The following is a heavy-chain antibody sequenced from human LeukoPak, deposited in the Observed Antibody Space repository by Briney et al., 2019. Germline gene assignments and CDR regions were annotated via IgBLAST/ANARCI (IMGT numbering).Heavy chain of an antibody. Sequence: PGGSLRLSCAASGFTFSSYSMSWVRQAPGKGLEWVSYISSSSSTIYYADSVKGRFTISRDNAKNSLYLQMNSLRAEDTAVYYCARFPGYCSGGSCYVDYWGQGTLVTVSS. CDR2: ISSSSSTI. V-gene: IGHV3-48*04. J-gene: IGHJ4*02. D-gene: IGHD2-15*01. CDR3: ARFPGYCSGGSCYVDY. CDR1: GFTFSSYS.